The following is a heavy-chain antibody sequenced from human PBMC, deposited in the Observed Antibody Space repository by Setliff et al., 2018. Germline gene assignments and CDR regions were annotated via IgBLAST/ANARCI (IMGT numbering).Heavy chain of an antibody. D-gene: IGHD6-19*01. V-gene: IGHV3-7*03. CDR3: ARGTSGWFPHDY. CDR2: IKKDGSET. Sequence: GSLSLSCAASGFTFSTYWMTWVRQAPGKGLECVANIKKDGSETHYVDSVKGRFIISRDNAKDSLYLQMNSLRGEDTAVYYCARGTSGWFPHDYWGQGTLVTVSS. J-gene: IGHJ4*02. CDR1: GFTFSTYW.